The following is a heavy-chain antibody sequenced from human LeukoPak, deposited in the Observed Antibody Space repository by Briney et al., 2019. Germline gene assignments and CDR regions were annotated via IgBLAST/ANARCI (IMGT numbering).Heavy chain of an antibody. CDR2: ISGSGGST. J-gene: IGHJ3*02. V-gene: IGHV3-23*01. CDR3: AKGWPGGTIFGVVVDAFDI. D-gene: IGHD3-3*01. Sequence: PGGSLRLSCAASGFTFSSYAMSWVRQAPGKGLEWVSAISGSGGSTYYADSVKGRFTISRDNSKNTLYLQMNSLRAEDTAVYYCAKGWPGGTIFGVVVDAFDIWGQGTMVTVSS. CDR1: GFTFSSYA.